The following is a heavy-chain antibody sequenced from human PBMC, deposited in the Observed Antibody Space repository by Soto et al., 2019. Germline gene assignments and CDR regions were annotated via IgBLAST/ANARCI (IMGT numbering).Heavy chain of an antibody. CDR2: HNGYNGQT. CDR3: AGPHDRAGLGT. J-gene: IGHJ5*02. Sequence: GASVKVSCKASENTFSTYLVHWVRQVHGQGLEWMGWHNGYNGQTEYSQKFQGRVTITRDTSGKTAYLELRSLTSEDTAVYYCAGPHDRAGLGTWGQGTLVTVSS. V-gene: IGHV1-3*01. CDR1: ENTFSTYL. D-gene: IGHD1-1*01.